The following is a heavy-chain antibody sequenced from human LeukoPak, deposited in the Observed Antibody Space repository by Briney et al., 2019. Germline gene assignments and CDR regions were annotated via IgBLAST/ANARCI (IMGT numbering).Heavy chain of an antibody. J-gene: IGHJ4*02. D-gene: IGHD5-24*01. V-gene: IGHV3-21*01. CDR1: GFTFDNYS. Sequence: GRSLRLSCAASGFTFDNYSMNWVRQAPGMGLEWVSSISSRRSFIYYADSVKGRFTISRDTAKNSLYLQMNSLRAEDTAVYFCAREIPGVATTGFDYWGQGTLVIVSS. CDR2: ISSRRSFI. CDR3: AREIPGVATTGFDY.